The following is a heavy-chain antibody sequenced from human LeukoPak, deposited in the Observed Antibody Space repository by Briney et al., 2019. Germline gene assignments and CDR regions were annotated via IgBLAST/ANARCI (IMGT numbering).Heavy chain of an antibody. D-gene: IGHD3-10*01. CDR1: GGSLSSYY. J-gene: IGHJ4*02. V-gene: IGHV4-59*08. CDR2: IFYTGST. CDR3: ARVTYYYGSGSYYFDY. Sequence: SETLSLTCTVSGGSLSSYYWSWIRQPPGKGLEWIGYIFYTGSTYYNPSLKSRITISVDTSKNQFSLKLSSVTAADAAVYYCARVTYYYGSGSYYFDYWGQGTLVTVSS.